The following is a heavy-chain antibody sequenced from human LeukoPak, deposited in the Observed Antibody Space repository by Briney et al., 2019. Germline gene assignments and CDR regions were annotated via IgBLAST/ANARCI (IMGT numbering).Heavy chain of an antibody. CDR1: GFTFSSYW. V-gene: IGHV3-7*01. CDR2: IKQDGSEK. CDR3: ARVGGSGNYYYYYMDV. D-gene: IGHD2-15*01. Sequence: GGSLRLSCAASGFTFSSYWMSWVRQAPGKGLEWVANIKQDGSEKYYVDSVKGRFTISRDNAKNSLYLQMNSLRAEDTAVYYCARVGGSGNYYYYYMDVWGKGTTVTVSS. J-gene: IGHJ6*03.